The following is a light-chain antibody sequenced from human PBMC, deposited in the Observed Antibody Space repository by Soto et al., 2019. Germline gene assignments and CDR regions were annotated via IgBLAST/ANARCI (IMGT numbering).Light chain of an antibody. Sequence: AIQMTQSPSSLSASVGDTVTISCRASRGVRCDVAWYQQRPGSVPKVLIYGAFNLYTGVPSRFSGSGYGSDFSLTISSLQPEDSATYYCVQDFNYPLTFGGGTKVEI. V-gene: IGKV1-6*01. CDR2: GAF. CDR1: RGVRCD. J-gene: IGKJ4*01. CDR3: VQDFNYPLT.